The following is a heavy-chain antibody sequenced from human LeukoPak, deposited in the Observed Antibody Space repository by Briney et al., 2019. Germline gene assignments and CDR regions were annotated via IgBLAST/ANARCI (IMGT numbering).Heavy chain of an antibody. Sequence: GGSLRLSCAASGFSFENYNMNWVRQAPGKGLEWVSYISGGSSFTYYVDSVKGRFTISRDNAKNSPYLQMNSLRAEDTAVYYCANLGSGSFYFDYWGQGTLVTVSS. D-gene: IGHD3-10*01. CDR1: GFSFENYN. J-gene: IGHJ4*02. CDR2: ISGGSSFT. CDR3: ANLGSGSFYFDY. V-gene: IGHV3-21*01.